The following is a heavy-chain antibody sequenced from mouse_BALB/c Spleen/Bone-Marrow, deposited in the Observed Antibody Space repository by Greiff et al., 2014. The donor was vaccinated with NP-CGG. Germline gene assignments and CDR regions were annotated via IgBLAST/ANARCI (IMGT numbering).Heavy chain of an antibody. CDR2: INPYNGGT. D-gene: IGHD2-1*01. CDR1: GYSFTGYT. V-gene: IGHV1-18*01. Sequence: VQLKESGPELVKPGASMKISCKASGYSFTGYTMNWVKQSPGKNLEWIGLINPYNGGTSYNQKFKGKATLTVDKSSSTAYMELLSLTSEDSAVYHCARSGLYYGNYLYAMDYWGQGTSVTVSS. J-gene: IGHJ4*01. CDR3: ARSGLYYGNYLYAMDY.